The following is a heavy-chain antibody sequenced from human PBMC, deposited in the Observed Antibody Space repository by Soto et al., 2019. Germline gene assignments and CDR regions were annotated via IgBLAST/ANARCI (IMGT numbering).Heavy chain of an antibody. CDR2: INHRGST. Sequence: PSETLSLTCVVYGGSFSGYYWSWIRHPPGKGLEWIGGINHRGSTNYNPSLESRVTISVDTSKNQFSLKLPSVTAADTAMYYCARDGVCTSTTCRVINWFDPWGQGTLVTVSS. CDR1: GGSFSGYY. J-gene: IGHJ5*02. V-gene: IGHV4-34*01. D-gene: IGHD2-2*01. CDR3: ARDGVCTSTTCRVINWFDP.